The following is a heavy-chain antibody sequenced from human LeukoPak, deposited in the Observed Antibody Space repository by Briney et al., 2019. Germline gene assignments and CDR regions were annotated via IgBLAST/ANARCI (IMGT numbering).Heavy chain of an antibody. Sequence: GASVKVSCKASEYTFTDYHMHWVRQAPGQGLEWMGWINPNSGGTNYAQKFQGRVTMTRDTSISTAYMELSGLRSDDTAVYYCAREGSGSYPVAWFDPWGQGTLVTVSS. D-gene: IGHD1-26*01. CDR1: EYTFTDYH. V-gene: IGHV1-2*02. CDR2: INPNSGGT. CDR3: AREGSGSYPVAWFDP. J-gene: IGHJ5*02.